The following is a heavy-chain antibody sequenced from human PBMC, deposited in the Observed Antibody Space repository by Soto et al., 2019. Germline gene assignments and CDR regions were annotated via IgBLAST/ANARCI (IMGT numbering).Heavy chain of an antibody. CDR3: ARGILGGTTPYYFDY. CDR1: GYSISSGYY. V-gene: IGHV4-38-2*01. CDR2: IYHSGST. D-gene: IGHD1-1*01. Sequence: SETLSLTCAVSGYSISSGYYCGWIRQPPGKGLEWIGSIYHSGSTYYNPSLKSRVTISVDTSKNQFSLKLSSVTAADTAVYYCARGILGGTTPYYFDYWGQGTLVTVSS. J-gene: IGHJ4*02.